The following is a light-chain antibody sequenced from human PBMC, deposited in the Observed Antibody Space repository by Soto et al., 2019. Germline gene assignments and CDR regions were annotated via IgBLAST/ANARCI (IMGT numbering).Light chain of an antibody. Sequence: QSALTQPPSASGSPGQSVTISCTGTSSDVGGYDYVSWYQQHPGKAPKLMIYEVNKRPSGVPDRFSGSKSGNTASLTVPGPQAEDEAAYCPSSYAGSNVVFGGGTEVTVL. CDR2: EVN. V-gene: IGLV2-8*01. J-gene: IGLJ2*01. CDR1: SSDVGGYDY. CDR3: SSYAGSNVV.